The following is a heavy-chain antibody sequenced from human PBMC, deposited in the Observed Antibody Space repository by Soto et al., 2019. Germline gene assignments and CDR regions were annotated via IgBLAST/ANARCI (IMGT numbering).Heavy chain of an antibody. V-gene: IGHV3-30-3*01. Sequence: GGSLRLSCAASGFTFSSYAMHWVRQAPGKGLEWVAVISYDGSNKYYADSVKGRFTISRDNSKNTLYLQMNSLRAEDTAVYYCARGEDIVVVPAATSGGYYYYGMDVWGQGTTVTVSS. J-gene: IGHJ6*02. CDR1: GFTFSSYA. CDR2: ISYDGSNK. D-gene: IGHD2-2*01. CDR3: ARGEDIVVVPAATSGGYYYYGMDV.